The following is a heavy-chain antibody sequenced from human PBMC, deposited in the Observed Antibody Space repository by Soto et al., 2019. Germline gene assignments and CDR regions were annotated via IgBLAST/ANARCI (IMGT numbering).Heavy chain of an antibody. V-gene: IGHV1-8*01. CDR3: ARGPYSSSWYNGGSVDFDY. J-gene: IGHJ4*02. CDR2: MNPNSGNT. D-gene: IGHD6-13*01. Sequence: ASVKVSCKASGYTFTSYDISWVRQATGQGLEWMGWMNPNSGNTGYAQKFQGRVTMTRNTSISTAYMELSSLRSEDTAVYYCARGPYSSSWYNGGSVDFDYWGQGTLVTVSS. CDR1: GYTFTSYD.